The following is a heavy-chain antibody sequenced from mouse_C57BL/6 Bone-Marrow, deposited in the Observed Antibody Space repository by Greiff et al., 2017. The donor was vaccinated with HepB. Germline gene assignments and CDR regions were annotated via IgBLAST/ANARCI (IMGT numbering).Heavy chain of an antibody. D-gene: IGHD1-1*01. CDR3: TTPSDYYGSSYRYFDV. V-gene: IGHV14-4*01. J-gene: IGHJ1*03. CDR1: GFNIKDDY. CDR2: IDPENGDT. Sequence: EVQLQQSGAELVRPGASVKLSCTASGFNIKDDYMHWVKQRPEQGLEWIGWIDPENGDTEYASKFQGKATITADTSSNTAYLQLSSLTAEDTAVYYCTTPSDYYGSSYRYFDVWGTGTTVTVSS.